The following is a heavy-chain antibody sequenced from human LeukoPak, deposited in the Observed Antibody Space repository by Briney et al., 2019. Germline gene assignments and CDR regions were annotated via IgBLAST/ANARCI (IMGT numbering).Heavy chain of an antibody. CDR2: ITTSSSYI. V-gene: IGHV3-21*01. J-gene: IGHJ4*02. CDR3: AREILAPGKTHDY. CDR1: GITFSRSS. Sequence: GGSLRLSCAASGITFSRSSMNWVRQAPGKGLEWVSSITTSSSYIYYADSVKGRFTISRDNAKNTLFLQMSSLRAEDTAVYFCAREILAPGKTHDYWGQGTLVTVSS.